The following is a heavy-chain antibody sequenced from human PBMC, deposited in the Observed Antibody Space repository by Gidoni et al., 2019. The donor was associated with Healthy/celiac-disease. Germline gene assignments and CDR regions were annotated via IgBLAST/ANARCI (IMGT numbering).Heavy chain of an antibody. D-gene: IGHD6-13*01. V-gene: IGHV4-4*02. CDR1: GGTISSSNW. CDR2: IYHSGST. J-gene: IGHJ4*02. CDR3: ARVGAGIAAAGTLGFDY. Sequence: QVQLQESGPGLVKPSGTLSRTCAVSGGTISSSNWWSWVRQPPGKGLEWIGEIYHSGSTNYNPSLKSRVTISVDKSKNQFSLKLSSVTAADTAVYYCARVGAGIAAAGTLGFDYWGQGTLVTVSS.